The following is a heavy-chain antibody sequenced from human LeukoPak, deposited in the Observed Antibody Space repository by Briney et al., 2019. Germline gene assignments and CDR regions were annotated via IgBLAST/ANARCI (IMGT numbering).Heavy chain of an antibody. CDR3: ARGQEWLRFDY. V-gene: IGHV3-21*01. J-gene: IGHJ4*02. CDR2: ISDSSGNI. Sequence: GGSLRLSCVASGFTFSNYNMNWVRQAPGKGLEWVASISDSSGNIFYADSVKGRFTISRDNSKNTLYLQMNSLRAEDTAVYYCARGQEWLRFDYWGQGTLVTVSS. D-gene: IGHD5-12*01. CDR1: GFTFSNYN.